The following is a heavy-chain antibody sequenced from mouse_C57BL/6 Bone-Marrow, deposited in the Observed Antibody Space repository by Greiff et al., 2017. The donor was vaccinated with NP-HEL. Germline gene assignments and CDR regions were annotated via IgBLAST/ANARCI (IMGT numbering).Heavy chain of an antibody. V-gene: IGHV5-17*01. D-gene: IGHD1-1*01. J-gene: IGHJ2*01. CDR1: GFTFSDYG. CDR3: ARNYYYGSSGYFDY. CDR2: ISSGSSTI. Sequence: VQLKESGGGLVKPGGSLKLSCAASGFTFSDYGMHWVRQAPEKGLEWVAYISSGSSTIYYADTVKGRFTISRDNAKNTLFLQMTSLRSEDTAMYYCARNYYYGSSGYFDYWGQGTTLTVSS.